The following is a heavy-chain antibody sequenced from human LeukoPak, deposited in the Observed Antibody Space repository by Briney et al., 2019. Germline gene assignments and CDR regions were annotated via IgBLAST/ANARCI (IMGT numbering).Heavy chain of an antibody. Sequence: GGSLRLSCAASGFTFSSYGMHWVRQAPGKGLEWVAVIWYDGSNKYYADSVKGRFTISRDNSKNTLYLQMNSLRAEDTAVYYCAKERGGGGYSYGQYYFDYWDQGTLVTVSS. CDR1: GFTFSSYG. V-gene: IGHV3-33*06. J-gene: IGHJ4*02. CDR3: AKERGGGGYSYGQYYFDY. CDR2: IWYDGSNK. D-gene: IGHD5-18*01.